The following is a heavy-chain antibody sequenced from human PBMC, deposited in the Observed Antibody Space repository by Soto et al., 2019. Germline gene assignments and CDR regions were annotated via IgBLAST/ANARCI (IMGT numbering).Heavy chain of an antibody. V-gene: IGHV4-59*01. CDR2: IYYSGST. CDR1: GGSISSYY. Sequence: PSETLSLTCTVSGGSISSYYWSWIRQPPGKGLEWIGYIYYSGSTNYNPSLKSRVTISVDTSKNQFSLKLSSVTAADTAVYYCARLTEWPSAWFDPWGQGTLVTVSS. D-gene: IGHD3-3*01. J-gene: IGHJ5*02. CDR3: ARLTEWPSAWFDP.